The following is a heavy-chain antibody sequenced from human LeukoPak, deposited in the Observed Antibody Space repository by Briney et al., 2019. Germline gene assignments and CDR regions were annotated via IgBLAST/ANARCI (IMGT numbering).Heavy chain of an antibody. CDR2: ISWNSGSI. V-gene: IGHV3-9*01. J-gene: IGHJ3*02. Sequence: GRSLRLSCAASGFTFDGYAMHWVRQAPGKGLEWVSGISWNSGSIGYADSVKGRFTISRDNAKNSLYLQMNSLRAEDTALYYCAKSSGAVAGTGAFDIWGQGTMVTVSS. CDR1: GFTFDGYA. D-gene: IGHD6-19*01. CDR3: AKSSGAVAGTGAFDI.